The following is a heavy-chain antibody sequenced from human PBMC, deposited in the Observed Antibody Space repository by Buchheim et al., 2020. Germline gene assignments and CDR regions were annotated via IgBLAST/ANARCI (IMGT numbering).Heavy chain of an antibody. J-gene: IGHJ4*02. Sequence: VQLVESGGGVVQPGRSLRLSCAASGFTFSLYGMHWVRQAPGKGLEWVSYISTSSSYTDYADSVKGRFTISRDNAKNSLFLQMNSLRAEDTAVYYCGRFGSSWYKYWGQGTL. CDR2: ISTSSSYT. V-gene: IGHV3-21*05. CDR3: GRFGSSWYKY. D-gene: IGHD6-13*01. CDR1: GFTFSLYG.